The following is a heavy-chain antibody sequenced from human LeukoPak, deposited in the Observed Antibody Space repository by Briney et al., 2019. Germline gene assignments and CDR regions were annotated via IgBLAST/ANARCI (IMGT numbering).Heavy chain of an antibody. D-gene: IGHD3-22*01. CDR3: ATHSSGYDSGNDAFDI. J-gene: IGHJ3*02. V-gene: IGHV4-30-4*08. CDR1: GGSISSSDYY. Sequence: PSETLSLTCTVSGGSISSSDYYWSWIRQPPGKGLEWIGYIYYSGSTYYNPSLKSRVTISVDTSKNRFSLKLSSVTAADTAVYYCATHSSGYDSGNDAFDIWGQGTMVTVSS. CDR2: IYYSGST.